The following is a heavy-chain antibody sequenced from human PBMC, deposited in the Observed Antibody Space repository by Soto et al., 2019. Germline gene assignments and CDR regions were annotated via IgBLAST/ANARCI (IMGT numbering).Heavy chain of an antibody. V-gene: IGHV3-23*01. CDR1: GFTFGNYA. D-gene: IGHD2-2*01. CDR3: AKVPASLKTLDY. CDR2: VSGNGAVT. J-gene: IGHJ4*02. Sequence: EVQVLDSGGGLTQPGGSLRLSCAASGFTFGNYAMNWVRQAPGKGLEWVSTVSGNGAVTYYADSVKGRFTISRDNSRSTLYLHMNNLRAEDTAIYFCAKVPASLKTLDYWGQGTLVTVSS.